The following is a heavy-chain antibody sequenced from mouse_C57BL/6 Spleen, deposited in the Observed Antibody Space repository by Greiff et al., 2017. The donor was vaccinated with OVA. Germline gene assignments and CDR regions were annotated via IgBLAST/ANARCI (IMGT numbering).Heavy chain of an antibody. CDR3: ARQVYLYAMDY. Sequence: DVHLVESGGGLVKPGGSLKLSCAASGFPFIAYGMHWVRQAPEKGLEWVAYISSGSSTIYYADTVKGRFTISRDNAKNTLFLQMTSLRSEDTAMYYCARQVYLYAMDYWGQGTSVTVSS. J-gene: IGHJ4*01. CDR1: GFPFIAYG. V-gene: IGHV5-17*01. CDR2: ISSGSSTI. D-gene: IGHD5-5*01.